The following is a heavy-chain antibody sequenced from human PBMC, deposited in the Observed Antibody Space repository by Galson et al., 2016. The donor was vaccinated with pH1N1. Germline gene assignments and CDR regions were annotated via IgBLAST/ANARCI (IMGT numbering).Heavy chain of an antibody. CDR1: GFTFSDYG. D-gene: IGHD6-19*01. CDR3: ARWARGNGGWYYYLDY. J-gene: IGHJ4*02. CDR2: IWYDGSHE. Sequence: SLRLSCAVSGFTFSDYGMHWVRQAPGKQPERVALIWYDGSHEQYVDSVKGRFIISRDNSKSSLYLQMNSLRVQDTAVYYCARWARGNGGWYYYLDYWGQGTLVTVSS. V-gene: IGHV3-33*01.